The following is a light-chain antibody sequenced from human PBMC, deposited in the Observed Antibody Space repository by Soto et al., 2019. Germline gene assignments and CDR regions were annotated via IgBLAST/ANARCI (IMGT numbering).Light chain of an antibody. CDR2: EVS. Sequence: DIQMTQSPCTLSASVGDTVTITCRASQSIRSHLNWYQQKPGKAPKLLIYEVSSLESGVPSRFSGSGSGTEFTRTISSLQPDDFATYYCQHYSSDRTTFGQGTKVDIK. CDR3: QHYSSDRTT. CDR1: QSIRSH. J-gene: IGKJ1*01. V-gene: IGKV1-5*03.